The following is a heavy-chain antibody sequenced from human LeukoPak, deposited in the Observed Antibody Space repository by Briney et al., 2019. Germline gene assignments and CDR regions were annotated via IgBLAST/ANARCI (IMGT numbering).Heavy chain of an antibody. CDR1: GGTFSSYA. Sequence: GASVKVSCXASGGTFSSYAISWVRQAPGQGLEWMGGIIPIFGTANYAQKFQGRVTITTDESTSTAYMELSSLRSEDTAVYYCARSLKYYYGSGSYSPFDYWGQGTLVTVSS. CDR2: IIPIFGTA. J-gene: IGHJ4*02. D-gene: IGHD3-10*01. CDR3: ARSLKYYYGSGSYSPFDY. V-gene: IGHV1-69*05.